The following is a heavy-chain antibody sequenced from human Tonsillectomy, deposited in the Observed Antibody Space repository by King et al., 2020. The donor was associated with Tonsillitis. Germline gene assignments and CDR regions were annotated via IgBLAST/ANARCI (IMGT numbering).Heavy chain of an antibody. D-gene: IGHD3-22*01. CDR2: IIPIFGTA. CDR1: GGTFSSYA. CDR3: ARDGMDYFDSSVTGQRHWFDP. J-gene: IGHJ5*02. V-gene: IGHV1-69*01. Sequence: QLVQSGAEVKKPGSSVKVSCKVSGGTFSSYAISWVRQAPGQGLEWMGGIIPIFGTANYAQKFQGRVTIIADESTNTAYMELSSLRSEDTAVYYCARDGMDYFDSSVTGQRHWFDPWGQGTLVTVSS.